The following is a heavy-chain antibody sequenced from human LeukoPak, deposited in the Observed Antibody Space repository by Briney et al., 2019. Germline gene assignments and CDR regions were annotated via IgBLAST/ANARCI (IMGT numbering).Heavy chain of an antibody. V-gene: IGHV4-38-2*02. CDR3: ARALRGYRSQDY. J-gene: IGHJ4*02. CDR1: GYSISSGYY. D-gene: IGHD5-18*01. CDR2: IYHSGNT. Sequence: LETLSLTCTVSGYSISSGYYWGWIRQPPGKGLEWIANIYHSGNTYYNPSLKSRVTISVDTSKNQFSLKLSSVTAADTAVYYCARALRGYRSQDYWGQGTLVTVSS.